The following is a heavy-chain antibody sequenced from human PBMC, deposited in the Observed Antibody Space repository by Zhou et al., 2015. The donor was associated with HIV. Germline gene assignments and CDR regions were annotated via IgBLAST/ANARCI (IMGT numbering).Heavy chain of an antibody. Sequence: QVQVVQSGAEVKKPGASVNVSCKTSGYFFTGYYIHWVRQAPGQGLGWVGWINPNTGAARYEQRFQGRVTMTRDTSINTAYMELSRLTSDDTAVYYCARDGGYWYFDLWGPGTLVIVSS. D-gene: IGHD3-3*01. CDR2: INPNTGAA. CDR3: ARDGGYWYFDL. J-gene: IGHJ2*01. CDR1: GYFFTGYY. V-gene: IGHV1-2*02.